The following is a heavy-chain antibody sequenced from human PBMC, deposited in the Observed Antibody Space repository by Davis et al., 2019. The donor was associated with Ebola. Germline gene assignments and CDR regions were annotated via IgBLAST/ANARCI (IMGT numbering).Heavy chain of an antibody. Sequence: ASVKVSCKASGYTFTSYGISWVRQAPGQGLEWMGWISAYNGNTNYAQKLQGRVTMTTDTSTSTAYMELRSLRSDDTAVYYCARDRGYYYDHTLAGNWFDPWGQGTLVTVSS. CDR1: GYTFTSYG. V-gene: IGHV1-18*01. CDR2: ISAYNGNT. D-gene: IGHD3-22*01. J-gene: IGHJ5*02. CDR3: ARDRGYYYDHTLAGNWFDP.